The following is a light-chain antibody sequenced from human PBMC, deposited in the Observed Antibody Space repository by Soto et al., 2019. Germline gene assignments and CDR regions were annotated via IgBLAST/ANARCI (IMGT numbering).Light chain of an antibody. Sequence: EIVMTQSPAILSVSPGERATLSCRASQSVSSSLAWYQQKPGQAPRLLIYGASTRAIGVPARFSGSGSGTEFTLHISSLQSEDFAVYYCQQHNNWPLITFGQGTRLDIK. CDR2: GAS. CDR3: QQHNNWPLIT. CDR1: QSVSSS. V-gene: IGKV3-15*01. J-gene: IGKJ5*01.